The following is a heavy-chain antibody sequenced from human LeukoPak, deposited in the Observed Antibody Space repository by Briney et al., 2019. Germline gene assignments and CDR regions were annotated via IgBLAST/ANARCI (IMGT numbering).Heavy chain of an antibody. V-gene: IGHV4-34*01. Sequence: SETLSLTCAVYGGSFSGYYWSWIRQPPGKGLEWIGEINHSGSTNYNPSLKSRVTISVDTSKNQFSLKLSSVTAADTAVYYCARGRNLRGYSSGWYYFGYWGQGTLVTVSS. D-gene: IGHD6-19*01. J-gene: IGHJ4*02. CDR2: INHSGST. CDR3: ARGRNLRGYSSGWYYFGY. CDR1: GGSFSGYY.